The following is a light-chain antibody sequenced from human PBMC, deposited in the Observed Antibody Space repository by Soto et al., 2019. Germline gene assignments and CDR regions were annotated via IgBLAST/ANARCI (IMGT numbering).Light chain of an antibody. CDR3: QQYYSYPLA. V-gene: IGKV1-8*01. CDR1: QGISSY. CDR2: AAS. J-gene: IGKJ3*01. Sequence: AIRMTQSPSSLSASTGDRVTITCQASQGISSYLAWYQQKPGKAPKLLIYAASTLQSGVPSRFSGSGSGTEFTRTSSCLQSEDFATDYCQQYYSYPLAFGPGTKWISN.